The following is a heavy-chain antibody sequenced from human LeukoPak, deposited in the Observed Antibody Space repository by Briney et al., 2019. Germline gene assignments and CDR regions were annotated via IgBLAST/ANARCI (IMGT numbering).Heavy chain of an antibody. J-gene: IGHJ5*02. CDR1: GFTFSTYA. V-gene: IGHV3-23*01. D-gene: IGHD3-10*01. Sequence: PGGSLRLSCTASGFTFSTYAMSWVRQAPGKGLEWVSGISGSGGTTYYADSVKGRFTISRDNSKNTLYQQMDSLRAEDTAVYHCAKSYYYGSGSYSRNNWFDPWGQGTLVTVSS. CDR3: AKSYYYGSGSYSRNNWFDP. CDR2: ISGSGGTT.